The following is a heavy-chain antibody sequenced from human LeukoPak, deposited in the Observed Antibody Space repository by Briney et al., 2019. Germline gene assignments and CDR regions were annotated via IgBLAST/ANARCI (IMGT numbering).Heavy chain of an antibody. D-gene: IGHD2-2*01. J-gene: IGHJ4*02. Sequence: SETLSLICAVYGGSFSGYYWSWIRQPPGKGLEWIGEINHSGSTNYNPSLKSRVTISVDTSKNQFSLKLSSVTAADTAVYYCARGRYCSSTSCCIGPNRAKKFDCWGQGTLVTVSS. CDR1: GGSFSGYY. V-gene: IGHV4-34*01. CDR2: INHSGST. CDR3: ARGRYCSSTSCCIGPNRAKKFDC.